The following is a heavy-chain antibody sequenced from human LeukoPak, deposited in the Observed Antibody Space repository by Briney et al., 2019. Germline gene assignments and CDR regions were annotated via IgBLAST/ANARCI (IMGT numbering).Heavy chain of an antibody. CDR1: GGSISSSSYY. CDR3: ARSRPDYGDKYFQH. J-gene: IGHJ1*01. Sequence: PSETLSLTCTVSGGSISSSSYYWGWIRQPPGKGLEWIGSIYYSGSTFYNPSLKSRVTISVDKSKNQFSLKLSSVTAADTAVYYCARSRPDYGDKYFQHWGQGTLVTVSS. V-gene: IGHV4-39*07. D-gene: IGHD4-17*01. CDR2: IYYSGST.